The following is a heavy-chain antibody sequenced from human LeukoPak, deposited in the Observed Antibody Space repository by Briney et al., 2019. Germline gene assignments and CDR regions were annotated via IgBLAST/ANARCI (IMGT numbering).Heavy chain of an antibody. J-gene: IGHJ6*02. V-gene: IGHV3-66*01. CDR1: GFTVSSNY. CDR2: ISDGGGT. CDR3: ARDQDV. Sequence: GGSLRLSCAASGFTVSSNYMSWVRQAPGEGLEWVSLISDGGGTDYADSVKGRFTISRDNSKRKLYLQMNNLRGEDMAVYYCARDQDVWGQGTTV.